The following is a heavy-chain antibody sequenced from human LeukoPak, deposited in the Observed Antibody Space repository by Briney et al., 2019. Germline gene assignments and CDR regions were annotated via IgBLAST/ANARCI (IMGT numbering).Heavy chain of an antibody. V-gene: IGHV3-30*01. D-gene: IGHD6-6*01. J-gene: IGHJ6*03. CDR3: ARDSPSRDSSDYMGV. CDR1: GFTLSSCA. CDR2: ISYDGSNK. Sequence: GRSLRLSCAASGFTLSSCAMHWVRQAPGKRLERVAVISYDGSNKYYADSVKGRFTISRDNSKNTLYLQMNSLRAEDTAVYYCARDSPSRDSSDYMGVWGKGTTVTVSS.